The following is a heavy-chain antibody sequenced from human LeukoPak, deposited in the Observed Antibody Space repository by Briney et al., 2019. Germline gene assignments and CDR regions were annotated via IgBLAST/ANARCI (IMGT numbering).Heavy chain of an antibody. CDR2: ISYDGSNK. V-gene: IGHV3-30-3*01. J-gene: IGHJ4*02. CDR1: GFTFSSYA. D-gene: IGHD3-10*01. CDR3: ARDGTLRKLLWFGERFDY. Sequence: PGGSLRLSCAASGFTFSSYALHWVRQAPGKGLEWVAVISYDGSNKYYADSVKGRFTISRDNSKNTLYLQMNSLRAEDTAVYYCARDGTLRKLLWFGERFDYWGQGTLVTVSS.